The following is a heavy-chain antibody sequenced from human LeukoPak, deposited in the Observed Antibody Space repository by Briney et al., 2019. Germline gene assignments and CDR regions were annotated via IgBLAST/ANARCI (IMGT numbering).Heavy chain of an antibody. CDR3: AREGYYDSSGTSY. D-gene: IGHD3-22*01. CDR2: IIPIFGTA. J-gene: IGHJ4*02. V-gene: IGHV1-69*05. Sequence: ASVKVSCKASGGTFSSYAISWVRQAPGQGLEWMGGIIPIFGTANYAQKLQGRVTMTTDTSTSTAYMELRSLRSDDTAVYYCAREGYYDSSGTSYWGQGTLVTVSS. CDR1: GGTFSSYA.